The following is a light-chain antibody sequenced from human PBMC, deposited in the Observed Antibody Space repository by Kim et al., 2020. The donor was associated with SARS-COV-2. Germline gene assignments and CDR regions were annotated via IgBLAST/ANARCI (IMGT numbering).Light chain of an antibody. CDR2: DAS. CDR1: QGIGGA. Sequence: AIQLTQSPSSLSASVGDRVTITCRASQGIGGALAWYHQKPGKSPKLLIYDASTLESGVPSRFSGSGSGTDFTLTITNLQPEDFATYYCQHVNSYPFTFGQGTKLEI. V-gene: IGKV1-13*02. J-gene: IGKJ2*01. CDR3: QHVNSYPFT.